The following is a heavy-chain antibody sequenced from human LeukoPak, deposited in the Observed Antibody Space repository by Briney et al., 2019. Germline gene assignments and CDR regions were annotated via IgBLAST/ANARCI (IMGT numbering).Heavy chain of an antibody. Sequence: GGSLRLSCAASGFTFSNAWMNWVRQAPGEGLDWVDRIASKTDGGATDYAAPVKGRFTISRDDSKNTLNLQMNSLKTEDTAVYYCTTGIRGDWGQGTLVTVSS. CDR3: TTGIRGD. CDR1: GFTFSNAW. D-gene: IGHD3-10*01. CDR2: IASKTDGGAT. V-gene: IGHV3-15*07. J-gene: IGHJ4*02.